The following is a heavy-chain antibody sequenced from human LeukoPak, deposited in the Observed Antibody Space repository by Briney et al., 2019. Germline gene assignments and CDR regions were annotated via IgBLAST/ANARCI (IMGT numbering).Heavy chain of an antibody. Sequence: SETLSLTCTVSGGSISSGSYYWSWIRQPAGKGLESIGRIYTSGSTNYNPSLKSRVTISVDTSKNQFSLKLSSVTAADTAVYYCAREGDYYDSSGYSYYFDYWGQGTLVTVSS. V-gene: IGHV4-61*02. J-gene: IGHJ4*02. D-gene: IGHD3-22*01. CDR1: GGSISSGSYY. CDR3: AREGDYYDSSGYSYYFDY. CDR2: IYTSGST.